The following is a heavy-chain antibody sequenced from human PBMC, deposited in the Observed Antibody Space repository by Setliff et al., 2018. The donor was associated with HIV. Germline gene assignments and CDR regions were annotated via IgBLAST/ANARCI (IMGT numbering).Heavy chain of an antibody. CDR2: TIPMFGTA. CDR1: GGTFGIYG. Sequence: SVKASCKASGGTFGIYGISWVRQAPGQGLEWMGGTIPMFGTANYAQKFQGRVTITTDESTNTGYMELSSLRSEDTAVYYCARESACSSTSCPKVLDYWGQGTLVTVSS. V-gene: IGHV1-69*05. CDR3: ARESACSSTSCPKVLDY. D-gene: IGHD2-2*01. J-gene: IGHJ4*02.